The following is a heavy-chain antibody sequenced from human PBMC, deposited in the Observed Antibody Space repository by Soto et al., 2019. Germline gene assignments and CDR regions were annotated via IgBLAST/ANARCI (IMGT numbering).Heavy chain of an antibody. CDR1: GGSISSYY. J-gene: IGHJ4*02. D-gene: IGHD4-17*01. V-gene: IGHV4-59*08. CDR2: IYYSGST. Sequence: PSETLSLTCTVSGGSISSYYWSWIRQPPGKGLEWIGYIYYSGSTNYNPSLKSRVTISVDTSKNQFSLKLSSVTAADTAVYYCARHLHQKNYGDYPGYDYWGQGTLVTVSS. CDR3: ARHLHQKNYGDYPGYDY.